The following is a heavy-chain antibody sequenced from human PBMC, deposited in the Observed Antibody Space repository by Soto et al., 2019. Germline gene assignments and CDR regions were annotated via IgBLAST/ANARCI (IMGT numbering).Heavy chain of an antibody. V-gene: IGHV3-48*02. CDR3: ARDPLRPVKGGGDI. CDR2: ISSSSSTI. D-gene: IGHD2-15*01. J-gene: IGHJ3*02. Sequence: EVPLVESGGGLVQPGGSLRLSCAATGFTFSSYSMNWVRQAPGKGLEWVSYISSSSSTIYYADSVKGRFTISRDNAKNSLYLQMNSLRDEDTAVYYCARDPLRPVKGGGDIWGQGTMVTVSS. CDR1: GFTFSSYS.